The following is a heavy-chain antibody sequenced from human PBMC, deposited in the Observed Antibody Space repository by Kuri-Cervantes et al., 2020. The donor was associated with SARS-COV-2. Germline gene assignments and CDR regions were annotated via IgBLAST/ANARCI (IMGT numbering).Heavy chain of an antibody. D-gene: IGHD1-1*01. CDR1: EFTFRSYW. CDR3: VRDGDHWNFDY. J-gene: IGHJ4*02. CDR2: FNSDGSST. V-gene: IGHV3-74*01. Sequence: GGSLRLSCAASEFTFRSYWMHWVRQAPGKGLVWVSRFNSDGSSTSYADSVKGRFTISRDNAKNSLYLQMNSLRAEDTAVYYCVRDGDHWNFDYWGQGTLVTVSS.